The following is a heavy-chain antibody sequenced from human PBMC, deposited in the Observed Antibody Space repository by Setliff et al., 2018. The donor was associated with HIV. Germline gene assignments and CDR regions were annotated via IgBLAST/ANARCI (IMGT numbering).Heavy chain of an antibody. D-gene: IGHD6-6*01. Sequence: ASETLSLTCTVSGGSINNDIYFWTWIRQRPGKGLEWIGYIYYSGSTHSNPSLKSRLTISVDTSSNQFSLKLNSVTAADTAIYYCARSSRSSPFWFDYWGLGTLVTSPQ. J-gene: IGHJ4*01. CDR3: ARSSRSSPFWFDY. CDR1: GGSINNDIYF. CDR2: IYYSGST. V-gene: IGHV4-31*03.